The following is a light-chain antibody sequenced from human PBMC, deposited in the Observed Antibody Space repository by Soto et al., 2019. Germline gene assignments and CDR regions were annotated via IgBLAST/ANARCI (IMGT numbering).Light chain of an antibody. CDR2: KAS. Sequence: DIQMTQSPSTLSGAVGDRGTITCRASQTISSWLAWYQQKPRKAPKLLIYKASTLKSGVPSRFSVSGSGIEVTLTISSLQPDDFATNYCQHYNSYSEAFGQGTKVEI. CDR3: QHYNSYSEA. V-gene: IGKV1-5*03. CDR1: QTISSW. J-gene: IGKJ1*01.